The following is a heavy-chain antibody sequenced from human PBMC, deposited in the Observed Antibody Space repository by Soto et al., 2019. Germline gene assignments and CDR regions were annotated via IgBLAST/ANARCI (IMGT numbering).Heavy chain of an antibody. D-gene: IGHD3-22*01. CDR1: GGTFSSYA. CDR3: AREAPSSGYPSFAY. Sequence: QVQLVQSGAEVKKPGSSVKVSCKASGGTFSSYAISWVRQAPGQGLEWMGGIIPIFGTANYAQKFQGRVTXXAXEXXSTAYMELSSLRSEDTAVYYCAREAPSSGYPSFAYWGQGTLVTVSS. J-gene: IGHJ4*02. CDR2: IIPIFGTA. V-gene: IGHV1-69*12.